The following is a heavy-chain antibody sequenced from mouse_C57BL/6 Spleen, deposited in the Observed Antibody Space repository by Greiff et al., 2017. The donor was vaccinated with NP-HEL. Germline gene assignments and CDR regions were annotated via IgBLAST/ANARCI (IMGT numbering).Heavy chain of an antibody. CDR1: GYTFTDYN. J-gene: IGHJ4*01. V-gene: IGHV1-22*01. D-gene: IGHD2-4*01. CDR2: INPNNGGT. Sequence: EVQLQQSGPELVKPGASVKMSCKASGYTFTDYNMHWVKQSHGKSLEWIGYINPNNGGTRYNQKFKGKATLTVNKSSSTAYMELSSLTSEDSAVYYCARGIYYDYDVYSMDYWGQGTSVTVSS. CDR3: ARGIYYDYDVYSMDY.